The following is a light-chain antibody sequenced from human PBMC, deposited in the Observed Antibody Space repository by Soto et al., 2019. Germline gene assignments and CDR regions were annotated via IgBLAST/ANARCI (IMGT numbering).Light chain of an antibody. CDR3: QQYHNWPPFT. CDR1: QSVSSS. J-gene: IGKJ3*01. V-gene: IGKV3-15*01. CDR2: GAS. Sequence: EIVMTQSPATLSVSPGERVTLSCRASQSVSSSLAWYQQKPGQAPRLVIYGASTRATGIPARFSGSGSGTEFTLTISSLQSEDFAVYYCQQYHNWPPFTFGPGTKVDIK.